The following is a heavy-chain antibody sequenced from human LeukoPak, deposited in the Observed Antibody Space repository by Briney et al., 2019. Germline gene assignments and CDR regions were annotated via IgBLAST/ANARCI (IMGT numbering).Heavy chain of an antibody. CDR2: ISSSSSYI. Sequence: GGSLRLSCAASGFKFSSYSMKWVRQAPGKGLEWVSFISSSSSYIYYADSLKGRFTISRDNAKNSLYLQMNSLRAEDTAVYYCARGHDYANYMDVWGKGTTVTVSS. V-gene: IGHV3-21*01. D-gene: IGHD4-17*01. CDR1: GFKFSSYS. J-gene: IGHJ6*03. CDR3: ARGHDYANYMDV.